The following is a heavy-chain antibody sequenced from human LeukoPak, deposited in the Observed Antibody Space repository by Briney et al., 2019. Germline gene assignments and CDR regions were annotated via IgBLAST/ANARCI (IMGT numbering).Heavy chain of an antibody. V-gene: IGHV4-61*02. Sequence: SSETLSLTCSVSGGSISISSYYWSWIRQPAGKGLEWIGRIYTSGSTNYNPSLKSRVTISVDTSKNQFSLKLSSVTAADTAVYYCARVSGEHSSGYYPLRSEYWYFDLWGRGTLVTVSS. CDR2: IYTSGST. J-gene: IGHJ2*01. CDR3: ARVSGEHSSGYYPLRSEYWYFDL. D-gene: IGHD3-22*01. CDR1: GGSISISSYY.